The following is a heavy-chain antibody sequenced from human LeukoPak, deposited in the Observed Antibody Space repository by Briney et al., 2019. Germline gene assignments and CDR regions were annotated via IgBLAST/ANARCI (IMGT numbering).Heavy chain of an antibody. J-gene: IGHJ4*02. CDR2: IYHSGST. D-gene: IGHD3-10*01. CDR1: YGSISSINW. CDR3: ARGGYYYGSGSSSPFDY. Sequence: PSETLSLTCAVSYGSISSINWWSWVRQPPGKGLEWIGDIYHSGSTNYNPALKSRVTISVDKSKNHFSLKLNSVTAADTAVYYCARGGYYYGSGSSSPFDYWGQGTLVTVSS. V-gene: IGHV4-4*02.